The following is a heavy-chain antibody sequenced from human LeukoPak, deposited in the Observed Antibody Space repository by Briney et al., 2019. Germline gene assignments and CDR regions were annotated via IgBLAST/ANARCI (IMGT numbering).Heavy chain of an antibody. CDR2: INPNSGGT. V-gene: IGHV1-2*02. CDR3: ARGPRGRYQLLYYMDV. J-gene: IGHJ6*03. D-gene: IGHD2-2*01. Sequence: ASVKVSCKASGYTFTGYYMHWVRQAPRQGLEWMGWINPNSGGTNYAQKFQGRVTMTRNTSISTAYMELSSLRSEDTAVYYCARGPRGRYQLLYYMDVWGKGTTVTVSS. CDR1: GYTFTGYY.